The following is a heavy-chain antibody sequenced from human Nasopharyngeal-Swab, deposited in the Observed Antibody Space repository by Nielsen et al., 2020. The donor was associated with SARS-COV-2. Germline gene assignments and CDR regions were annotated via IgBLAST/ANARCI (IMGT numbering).Heavy chain of an antibody. V-gene: IGHV3-74*01. CDR1: GFTFSTYW. J-gene: IGHJ4*02. Sequence: GESLKISCAASGFTFSTYWMYWVRQAPGKGLVWVSRTNTDGSSTDYADSVKGRFTISRDNAKNTLYLQMNSLRAEDTAVYYCTRSFGGASEYWGQGTLVTVSS. CDR3: TRSFGGASEY. CDR2: TNTDGSST. D-gene: IGHD3-16*01.